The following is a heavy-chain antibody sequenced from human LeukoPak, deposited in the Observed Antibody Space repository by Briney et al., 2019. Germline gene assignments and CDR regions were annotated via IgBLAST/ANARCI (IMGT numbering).Heavy chain of an antibody. CDR3: ARDNQLLYAFDI. D-gene: IGHD2-2*01. CDR1: GGTFSSYA. J-gene: IGHJ3*02. Sequence: ASVKVSCKASGGTFSSYAISWVRQAPGQGLEWMGGIIPIFGTANYAQKFQGRVTITTDESTSTAYMELSSLRSEDTAVYYCARDNQLLYAFDIWGQGTMVTVSS. V-gene: IGHV1-69*05. CDR2: IIPIFGTA.